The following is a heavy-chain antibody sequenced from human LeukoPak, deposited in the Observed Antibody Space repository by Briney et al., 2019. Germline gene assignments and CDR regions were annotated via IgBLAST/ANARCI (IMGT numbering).Heavy chain of an antibody. Sequence: PGGSLRLSCAASGFTFSSYWMHWVRQAPGKGLVWVSRINSDGSSTSYADSVKGRFTISRDNAKNSLYLQMNSLRAEDTAVYYCARANGRYYGSGKEFYLRKEHYYYGMDVWGQGTTVTVSS. CDR1: GFTFSSYW. D-gene: IGHD3-10*01. J-gene: IGHJ6*02. CDR2: INSDGSST. V-gene: IGHV3-74*01. CDR3: ARANGRYYGSGKEFYLRKEHYYYGMDV.